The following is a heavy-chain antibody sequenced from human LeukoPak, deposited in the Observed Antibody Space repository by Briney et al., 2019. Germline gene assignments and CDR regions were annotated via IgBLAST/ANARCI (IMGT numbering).Heavy chain of an antibody. CDR1: GFTFSSYW. CDR3: VSDSGSSKDYLDY. CDR2: ISNDGSST. V-gene: IGHV3-74*01. D-gene: IGHD1-26*01. Sequence: GGSLRLSCAASGFTFSSYWMHWVRQAPGKGLVWVSHISNDGSSTSYADFVRGRFTISRDNAKNTLFLQMNTLRVEDSAVYFCVSDSGSSKDYLDYWGQGTLVTVSS. J-gene: IGHJ4*02.